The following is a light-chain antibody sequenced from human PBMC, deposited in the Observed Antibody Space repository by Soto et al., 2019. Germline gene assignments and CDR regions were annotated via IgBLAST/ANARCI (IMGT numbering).Light chain of an antibody. CDR1: QSISSSF. CDR3: QHYDSSPPYT. V-gene: IGKV3D-20*01. CDR2: GAS. J-gene: IGKJ2*01. Sequence: IVLRLAPCMLSLAPGAHAFLSCGASQSISSSFLAWYQHKPGLAPRLLVYGASRRATGIPDRFSGSGSGTDFTLTISRLEPEDSAVYYCQHYDSSPPYTFGQGTKVDNK.